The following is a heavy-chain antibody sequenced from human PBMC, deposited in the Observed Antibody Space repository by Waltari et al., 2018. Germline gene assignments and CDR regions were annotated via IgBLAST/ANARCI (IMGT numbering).Heavy chain of an antibody. CDR1: GGTFSSYA. CDR2: VIPNFGTA. CDR3: ARDSGSYRVDWFDP. V-gene: IGHV1-69*01. Sequence: QVQLVQSGAEVKKPGSSVKVSCKASGGTFSSYATSWVRQAPGQGCGWMGGVIPNFGTANYEQKFQGRVTITADESTGTAYMGLSSLGSEDTAGYYCARDSGSYRVDWFDPWGQGTLVTVSS. D-gene: IGHD1-26*01. J-gene: IGHJ5*02.